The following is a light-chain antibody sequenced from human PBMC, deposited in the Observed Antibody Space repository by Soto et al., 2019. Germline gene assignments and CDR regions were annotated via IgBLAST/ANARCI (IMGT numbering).Light chain of an antibody. J-gene: IGKJ1*01. Sequence: IVLTQSPGTLSLSSGERATLSCRARQSVSTSYLAWYQQKPGQAPRLLIYGASSRATGIPDRFSGSGSGTDFTLTINRLEPEDFAVYYCQQYGSSSWTFGQGTKV. V-gene: IGKV3-20*01. CDR1: QSVSTSY. CDR3: QQYGSSSWT. CDR2: GAS.